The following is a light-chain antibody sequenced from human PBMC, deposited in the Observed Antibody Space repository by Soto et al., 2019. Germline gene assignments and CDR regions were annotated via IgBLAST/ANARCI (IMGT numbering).Light chain of an antibody. V-gene: IGLV2-11*01. CDR2: DVS. Sequence: QSALTQPRSVSGSLGQSVTISCTGTSCDVGGYTDVSWYQHPPGKAHKLMIYDVSKRPSGVPDCFSGSKSGNTASLTISGLQADEEADHYCGSYDGGNTRVFGGGTKLTVL. CDR3: GSYDGGNTRV. CDR1: SCDVGGYTD. J-gene: IGLJ3*02.